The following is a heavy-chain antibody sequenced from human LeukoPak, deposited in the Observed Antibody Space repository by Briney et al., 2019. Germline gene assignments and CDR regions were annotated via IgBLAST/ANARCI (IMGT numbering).Heavy chain of an antibody. V-gene: IGHV3-53*04. Sequence: ETLSLTCTVSGGSISSNYMSWVRQAPGKGLEWVSVMFSGGSTYYADSVKGRFTISRHNSKNTLYLEINSLRPDDTAVYYRARGGGDYNPFDYWGQGTLVTVSS. CDR3: ARGGGDYNPFDY. CDR1: GGSISSNY. CDR2: MFSGGST. J-gene: IGHJ4*02. D-gene: IGHD4-17*01.